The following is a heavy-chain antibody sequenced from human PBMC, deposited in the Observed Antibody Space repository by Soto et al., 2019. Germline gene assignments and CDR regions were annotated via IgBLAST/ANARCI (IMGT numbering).Heavy chain of an antibody. J-gene: IGHJ4*02. CDR3: AKAGITLYSGYDEYCSGGSCYSR. D-gene: IGHD2-15*01. V-gene: IGHV3-23*01. Sequence: GGSLRLSCAASGFTFSSYAMSWVRQAPGKGLEWVSAISGSGDSTYYADSVKGRFTISRDNSKNTLYLQMNSLRAEDTAVYYCAKAGITLYSGYDEYCSGGSCYSRWGQGTLVTVSS. CDR1: GFTFSSYA. CDR2: ISGSGDST.